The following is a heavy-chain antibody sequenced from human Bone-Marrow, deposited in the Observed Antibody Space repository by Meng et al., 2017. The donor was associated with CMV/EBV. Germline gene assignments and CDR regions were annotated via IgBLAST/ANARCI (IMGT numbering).Heavy chain of an antibody. CDR3: AKGGLLAA. D-gene: IGHD2-15*01. CDR2: IYSAGST. Sequence: GGSLRLSCAAPGFTVSVNYMSWVRQAPGKGLEWVSVIYSAGSTYNADSVKGRFTISRDNPKNTLYLQMNRLRAEDTAVYYCAKGGLLAARGQGTLVTVSS. CDR1: GFTVSVNY. V-gene: IGHV3-53*01. J-gene: IGHJ4*02.